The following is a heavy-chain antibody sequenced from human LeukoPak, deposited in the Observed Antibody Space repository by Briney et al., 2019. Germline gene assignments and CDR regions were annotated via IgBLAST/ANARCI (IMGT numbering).Heavy chain of an antibody. D-gene: IGHD6-13*01. Sequence: GGSLRLSCAASGFTFSSYAMSWVRQAPGKRLEWVSTISGSGGSTYYADSVKGRFTISRDNSKNMLFLQMNSLRAEDTAVYYCAKGYGGSWYFDYWGQGTLVTVSS. V-gene: IGHV3-23*01. CDR2: ISGSGGST. CDR1: GFTFSSYA. CDR3: AKGYGGSWYFDY. J-gene: IGHJ4*02.